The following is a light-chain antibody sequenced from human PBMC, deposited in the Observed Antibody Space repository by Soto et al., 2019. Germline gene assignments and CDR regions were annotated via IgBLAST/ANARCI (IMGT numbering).Light chain of an antibody. Sequence: QSVLTQPASVSGSPGQSITISCTGTSSDVGGYNLVSWYQQYPDKAPKLMIFDVNTRPSGVSNRFSGSQSGNTASLTISGLQAEDEADYYCSSYKSSSTLPYVFGTGTKLTVL. V-gene: IGLV2-14*01. CDR3: SSYKSSSTLPYV. J-gene: IGLJ1*01. CDR1: SSDVGGYNL. CDR2: DVN.